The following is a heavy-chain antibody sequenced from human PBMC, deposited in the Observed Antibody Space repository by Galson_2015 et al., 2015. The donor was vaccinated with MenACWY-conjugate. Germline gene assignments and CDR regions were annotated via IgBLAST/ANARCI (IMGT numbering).Heavy chain of an antibody. J-gene: IGHJ3*02. CDR1: GFSLRTYEMC. CDR2: LDWRDNK. CDR3: ARMHIVLDATDAFDI. Sequence: PALVKPTQPLTLTCTFSGFSLRTYEMCIYWVRQPPGKALEWLGRLDWRDNKYYTTSLKTRLTISKDTSTNQVVLTMTNVDPVDTATYYCARMHIVLDATDAFDIWGQGTMVTVSS. D-gene: IGHD3-22*01. V-gene: IGHV2-70*18.